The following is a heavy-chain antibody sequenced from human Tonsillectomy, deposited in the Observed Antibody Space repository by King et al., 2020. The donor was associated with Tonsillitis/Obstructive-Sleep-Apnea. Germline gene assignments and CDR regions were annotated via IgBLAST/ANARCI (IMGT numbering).Heavy chain of an antibody. CDR1: GGSISSYY. CDR2: IYYSGST. Sequence: QLQESGPGLVKPSETLSLTCTVSGGSISSYYWSWIRQPPGKGLEWIGYIYYSGSTNYNPSLKGRVTISVETSKNQFSLKLGSVTAADTAVYYCAREGAYPAPYYFDYWGQGTLVTVSS. CDR3: AREGAYPAPYYFDY. J-gene: IGHJ4*02. D-gene: IGHD2-2*01. V-gene: IGHV4-59*01.